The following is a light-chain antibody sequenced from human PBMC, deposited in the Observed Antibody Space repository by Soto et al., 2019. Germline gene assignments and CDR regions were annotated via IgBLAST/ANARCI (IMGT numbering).Light chain of an antibody. CDR3: CSHAGSRTYV. CDR2: EGS. Sequence: QSALTQPASVSGSPGQSITISCTGTSSDVGSYNLVSWYQQHPGKAPKLMIYEGSKRPSGVSNRFSGSKSGNTASLTISGLHAEDEADYYCCSHAGSRTYVFGTGTKLTVL. V-gene: IGLV2-23*01. CDR1: SSDVGSYNL. J-gene: IGLJ1*01.